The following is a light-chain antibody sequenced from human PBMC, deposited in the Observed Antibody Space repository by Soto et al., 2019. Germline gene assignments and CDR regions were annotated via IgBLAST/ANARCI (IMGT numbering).Light chain of an antibody. CDR2: EVT. CDR3: SSYAASNNFYFV. V-gene: IGLV2-8*01. J-gene: IGLJ3*02. Sequence: QSVLTQPPSAYGSPGQSVTISCTGTSSDVGGYNYVSWYQQYPGRAPKLMIYEVTKRPSGVPDRFSGSKSGNTASLPVSGLQAEDEADYYCSSYAASNNFYFVFGGGTKLTV. CDR1: SSDVGGYNY.